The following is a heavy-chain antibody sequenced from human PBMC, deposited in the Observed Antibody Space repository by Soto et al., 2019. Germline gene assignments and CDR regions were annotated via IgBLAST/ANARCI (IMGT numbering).Heavy chain of an antibody. V-gene: IGHV3-30-3*01. D-gene: IGHD2-21*02. CDR2: IPYDGSNK. J-gene: IGHJ4*02. CDR1: GFTFSSYA. Sequence: QVQLVESGGGVVQPGRSLRLSCAASGFTFSSYAMHWVRQAPGKGLEWVAVIPYDGSNKYYADSVKGRFTISRDNSKNTLYLQMNSLRAEDTAVYYCARVERGDCGGDCYLFDYWGQGTLVTVSS. CDR3: ARVERGDCGGDCYLFDY.